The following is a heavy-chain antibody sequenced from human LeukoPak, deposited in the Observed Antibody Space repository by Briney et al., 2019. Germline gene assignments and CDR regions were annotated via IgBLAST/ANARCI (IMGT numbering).Heavy chain of an antibody. J-gene: IGHJ4*02. CDR3: ARAPRNSSAMLDF. D-gene: IGHD6-13*01. V-gene: IGHV1-46*01. CDR2: INPDGGST. CDR1: GYTFTSYW. Sequence: ASVKVSCKASGYTFTSYWIQWVRQAPGQGLEWMGLINPDGGSTAYAHRFQGRVIMTRDTSTSTAYMDLSSLRSEDTAVYHCARAPRNSSAMLDFWGQGTLVTISS.